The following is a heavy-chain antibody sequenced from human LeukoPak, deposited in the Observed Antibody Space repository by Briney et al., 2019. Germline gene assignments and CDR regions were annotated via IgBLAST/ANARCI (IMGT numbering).Heavy chain of an antibody. Sequence: ASVKVSCKASGYTFTSYYMHWVRQAPGQGLEWMGIINPSGGSTSYAQKFQGRVTMTRDTSTSTVYMQLSRLRSDDTAVYYCARDRADFDYWGQGTLVTVSS. CDR1: GYTFTSYY. V-gene: IGHV1-46*01. J-gene: IGHJ4*02. CDR2: INPSGGST. CDR3: ARDRADFDY.